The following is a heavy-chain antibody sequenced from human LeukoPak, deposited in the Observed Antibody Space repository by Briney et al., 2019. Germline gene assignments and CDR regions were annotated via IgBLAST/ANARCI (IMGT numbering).Heavy chain of an antibody. D-gene: IGHD3-22*01. CDR1: GFTFTSSA. V-gene: IGHV1-58*02. CDR3: AAGAFGSGYYPIDY. CDR2: IVVGSGNT. Sequence: TSVKVSCKASGFTFTSSAMQWVRQARGQRLEWIGWIVVGSGNTNYAQKFQERVTITRDMSTSTAYMELSSLRSEDTAVYYCAAGAFGSGYYPIDYWGQGNLVTVSS. J-gene: IGHJ4*02.